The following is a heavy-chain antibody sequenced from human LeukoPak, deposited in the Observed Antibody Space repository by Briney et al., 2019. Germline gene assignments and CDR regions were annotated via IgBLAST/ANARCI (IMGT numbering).Heavy chain of an antibody. V-gene: IGHV4-34*01. J-gene: IGHJ4*02. CDR1: GGSFSGYY. CDR3: ARGKASIDY. CDR2: INHSGST. Sequence: PETLSLTCAVYGGSFSGYYWSWIRQPPGKGLEWIGEINHSGSTNYNPSLKSRVPISVDTSKNQFSLKLSSVTAADTAVYYCARGKASIDYWGQGTLVTVSS.